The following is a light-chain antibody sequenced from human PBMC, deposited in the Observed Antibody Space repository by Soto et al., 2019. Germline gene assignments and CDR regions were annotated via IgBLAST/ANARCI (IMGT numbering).Light chain of an antibody. Sequence: EDVLTQSPGTLSLSPGERATLSCRASQSVSNTYLAWYQQKPGQAPRLLMYDIPSRATGISDRFSGSGSGTDFTLTISRLEPEDFAVYYCQQYGSSPGTFGQGTKVAI. CDR1: QSVSNTY. CDR3: QQYGSSPGT. V-gene: IGKV3-20*01. CDR2: DIP. J-gene: IGKJ1*01.